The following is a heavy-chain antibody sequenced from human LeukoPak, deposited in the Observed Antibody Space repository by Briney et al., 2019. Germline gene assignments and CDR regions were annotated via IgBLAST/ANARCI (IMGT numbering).Heavy chain of an antibody. D-gene: IGHD3-9*01. CDR3: ARDPLRYLRVGHYDY. CDR1: GFTFSNSA. V-gene: IGHV3-21*01. Sequence: PGGSLRLSCAASGFTFSNSAMNWVRQVPGKGLEWVSSIDYDSSHIYYAASVRGRFTISRDSARNSVYLQMNSLRVEDTAVYYCARDPLRYLRVGHYDYWGQGTLVAVSS. J-gene: IGHJ4*02. CDR2: IDYDSSHI.